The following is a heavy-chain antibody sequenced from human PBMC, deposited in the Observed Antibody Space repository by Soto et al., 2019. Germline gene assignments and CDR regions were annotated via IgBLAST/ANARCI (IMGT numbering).Heavy chain of an antibody. CDR3: AYLNYPQVWLDP. CDR1: GFSLSTSGVG. Sequence: SGPTLVNPTQTLTLTCTFSGFSLSTSGVGVGWIRQPPGKALEWLALIYWNDDKRYSPSLKSRLTITKDTSKNQVVLTTTNMDPVDTATYYCAYLNYPQVWLDPWGQGTLVTVSS. D-gene: IGHD3-10*01. V-gene: IGHV2-5*01. J-gene: IGHJ5*02. CDR2: IYWNDDK.